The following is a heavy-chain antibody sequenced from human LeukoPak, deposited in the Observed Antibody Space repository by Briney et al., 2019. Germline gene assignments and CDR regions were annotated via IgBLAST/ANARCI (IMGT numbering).Heavy chain of an antibody. J-gene: IGHJ4*02. V-gene: IGHV4-61*01. Sequence: PSETLSLTCTVSGGSVSSGSYYWSWIRQPPGKGLEWIGYIYYSGSTDYNPSLKSRVTISVDTSKNQFSLKLSSVAAADTAVYYCARESAIGGSYTIDYWGQGTLVTVSS. D-gene: IGHD1-26*01. CDR1: GGSVSSGSYY. CDR3: ARESAIGGSYTIDY. CDR2: IYYSGST.